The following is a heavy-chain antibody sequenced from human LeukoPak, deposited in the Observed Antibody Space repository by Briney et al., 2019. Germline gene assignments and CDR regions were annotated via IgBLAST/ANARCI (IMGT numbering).Heavy chain of an antibody. D-gene: IGHD3-3*01. V-gene: IGHV3-23*01. J-gene: IGHJ6*02. Sequence: GGSLRLSCAASGFTFSSSAMSWVRQAPGKGLEWVSVISSSGAGTYYADSVKGRFTISRDNSKNTLYLEMNSLRVEDTAVYKCTKRPTIFGVAITRNYYYGMDGWGRGTTVTDSS. CDR3: TKRPTIFGVAITRNYYYGMDG. CDR1: GFTFSSSA. CDR2: ISSSGAGT.